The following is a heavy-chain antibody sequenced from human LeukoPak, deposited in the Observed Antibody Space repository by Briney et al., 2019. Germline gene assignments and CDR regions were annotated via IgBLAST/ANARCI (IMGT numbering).Heavy chain of an antibody. D-gene: IGHD3-16*02. CDR1: GFTFSNYW. V-gene: IGHV3-7*05. CDR2: TNKDESEK. CDR3: ARDSSPGYYDYVWGTYPRY. Sequence: GGSLRLSCAASGFTFSNYWMSWVRQAPGKGLEWVANTNKDESEKYYVDSVKGRFIISRDNAQSSLYLQMNNLRAEDTAVYYCARDSSPGYYDYVWGTYPRYWGQGTLVTVSS. J-gene: IGHJ4*02.